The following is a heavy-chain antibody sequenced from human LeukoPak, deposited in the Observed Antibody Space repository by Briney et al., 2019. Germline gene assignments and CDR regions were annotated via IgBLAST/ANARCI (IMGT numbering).Heavy chain of an antibody. CDR1: GYTFRNYA. D-gene: IGHD3-16*01. CDR3: ARAPTSTSNDF. CDR2: ISIFNGNT. Sequence: ASVKDSCRASGYTFRNYAITWVRPAPGQGLEWLGWISIFNGNTNYAQKIQGRVTMTTDTSTNTAYMELRSLRSDDTAVYYCARAPTSTSNDFWGQGTLVTVSS. J-gene: IGHJ4*02. V-gene: IGHV1-18*01.